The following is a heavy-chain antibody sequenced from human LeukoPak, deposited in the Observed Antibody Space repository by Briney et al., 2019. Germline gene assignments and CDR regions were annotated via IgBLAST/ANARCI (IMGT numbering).Heavy chain of an antibody. CDR2: INTNTGNP. Sequence: ASVKVSCKASGYTFTGYSINWVRQAPGQGLEWMGWINTNTGNPTYAQGFTGRFVFSLDTSVSTTYLQISSLKPEDTAVYYCARSYSSGWYYFDYWGQGTLVTVSS. J-gene: IGHJ4*02. D-gene: IGHD6-19*01. CDR1: GYTFTGYS. CDR3: ARSYSSGWYYFDY. V-gene: IGHV7-4-1*02.